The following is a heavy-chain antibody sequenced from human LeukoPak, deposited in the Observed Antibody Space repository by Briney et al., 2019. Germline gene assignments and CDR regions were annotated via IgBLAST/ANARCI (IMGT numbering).Heavy chain of an antibody. Sequence: PGGSLRLSCAASGFTFSSYSMNWVRQAPGKGLEWVSSISSSNSSIHYADSVKGRFTISRDNAKNSLYLQMNSLRAEDTAVYYCARRVTPNSFDYWGQGTLVTVS. CDR1: GFTFSSYS. D-gene: IGHD2-21*02. CDR2: ISSSNSSI. V-gene: IGHV3-21*01. CDR3: ARRVTPNSFDY. J-gene: IGHJ4*02.